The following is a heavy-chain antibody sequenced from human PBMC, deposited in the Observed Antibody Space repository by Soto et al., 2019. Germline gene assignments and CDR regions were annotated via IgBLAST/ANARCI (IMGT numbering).Heavy chain of an antibody. Sequence: EVQLVESGGGLVKPGGSLRLSCAASGFTFSSYSMNWVRQAPGKGLEWVSSISSSSSYIYYADSVKGRFTISRDNAKNSLYLQMNSLRAEDTAVYYCARIRIYYDSSGYLHDAFDICGQGTMVTVSS. V-gene: IGHV3-21*01. CDR2: ISSSSSYI. J-gene: IGHJ3*02. D-gene: IGHD3-22*01. CDR3: ARIRIYYDSSGYLHDAFDI. CDR1: GFTFSSYS.